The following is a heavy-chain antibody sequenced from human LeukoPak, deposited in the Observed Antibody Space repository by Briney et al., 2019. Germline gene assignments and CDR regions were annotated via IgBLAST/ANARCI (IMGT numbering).Heavy chain of an antibody. Sequence: ASETLSLTCTVSGGSISGYYWSWIRQPPGKGLEWVGYIYYSASTNYNPSLKSRVTISVVTSKNQVSLKLSSVPAADTAVYYCARGPLGSSWYEYGGRGTLVIVSS. CDR1: GGSISGYY. V-gene: IGHV4-59*01. CDR2: IYYSAST. D-gene: IGHD6-13*01. CDR3: ARGPLGSSWYEY. J-gene: IGHJ4*02.